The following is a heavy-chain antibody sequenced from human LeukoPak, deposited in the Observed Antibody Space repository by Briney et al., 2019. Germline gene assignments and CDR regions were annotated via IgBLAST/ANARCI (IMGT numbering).Heavy chain of an antibody. D-gene: IGHD6-19*01. J-gene: IGHJ4*02. CDR1: GFTFTNYY. V-gene: IGHV1-46*01. CDR3: ASLFSGGAGYSSGPTDY. CDR2: INPSGNTR. Sequence: GASVKVSCKASGFTFTNYYIHWVRQAPGQRLEWMGIINPSGNTRGYAPKFQGRVTMTEDTSTDTAYMELSSLRSEDTAVYYCASLFSGGAGYSSGPTDYWGQGTLVTVSS.